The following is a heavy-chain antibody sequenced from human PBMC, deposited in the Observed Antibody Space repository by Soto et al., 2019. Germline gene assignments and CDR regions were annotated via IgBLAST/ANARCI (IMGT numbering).Heavy chain of an antibody. J-gene: IGHJ6*02. D-gene: IGHD2-2*01. V-gene: IGHV5-51*01. CDR3: ARALSMYYYYYMDV. Sequence: IGWGRQMPGKGLEWMGIIYPGDSDTSYSPSFQGQVTFSVDKSISTAYLQWSSLKASDTAMYYCARALSMYYYYYMDVWGQGTTVTVSS. CDR2: IYPGDSDT.